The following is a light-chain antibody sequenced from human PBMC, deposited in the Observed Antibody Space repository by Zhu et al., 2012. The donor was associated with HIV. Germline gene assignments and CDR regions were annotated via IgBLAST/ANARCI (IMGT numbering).Light chain of an antibody. CDR2: GAS. J-gene: IGKJ1*01. V-gene: IGKV3-20*01. CDR3: QQYGSSPRT. Sequence: EIVLTQSPGTLSLSPGERATLSCRASQTVSRNYLAWYQQKPGQAPRLLIYGASARAAGIPDRFSGSGSATDFTLTISRLEPEDFAVYYCQQYGSSPRTFGQGTKVEIK. CDR1: QTVSRNY.